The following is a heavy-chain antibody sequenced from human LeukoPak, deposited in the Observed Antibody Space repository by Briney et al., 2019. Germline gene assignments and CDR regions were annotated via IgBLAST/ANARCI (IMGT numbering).Heavy chain of an antibody. V-gene: IGHV4-39*01. CDR2: ICYSGST. Sequence: SETLSLTCTVSGGSVSSSIYYWSWIRQPPGKGLEWIGSICYSGSTSYNPSLESRVTISVDTSKNQFSLKLTSVTAADTAVYYCASRNDILTGYVFDFWGQGTLVTVSS. D-gene: IGHD3-9*01. CDR3: ASRNDILTGYVFDF. CDR1: GGSVSSSIYY. J-gene: IGHJ4*02.